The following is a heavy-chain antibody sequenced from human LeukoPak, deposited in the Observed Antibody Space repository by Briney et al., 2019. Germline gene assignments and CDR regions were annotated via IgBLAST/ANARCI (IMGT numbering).Heavy chain of an antibody. CDR2: ISDTGGYT. CDR3: AKVLSGYFDY. J-gene: IGHJ4*02. V-gene: IGHV3-23*01. Sequence: PGGSLRLSCVASGFTFSTFGMSWVRQAPGKGLEWVSSISDTGGYTYYADSMKGRFTISRDNSKNTLYLQMNSLRAEDTAVYYCAKVLSGYFDYWGQGTLVTVSS. CDR1: GFTFSTFG. D-gene: IGHD3-3*01.